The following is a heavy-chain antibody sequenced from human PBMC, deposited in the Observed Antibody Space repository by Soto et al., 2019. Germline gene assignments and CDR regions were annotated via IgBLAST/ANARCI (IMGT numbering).Heavy chain of an antibody. V-gene: IGHV4-39*01. CDR2: VYYSGST. CDR1: GGSISTSAYY. J-gene: IGHJ4*02. D-gene: IGHD3-10*01. Sequence: SETLSLTCTVSGGSISTSAYYWDWVRQPPGKGLEWIGSVYYSGSTFYSPSLKSRVSIAIDTSKNQFFLRLNSVTAAETAVYYCARRRGTDLDYWGQGTLVTVSS. CDR3: ARRRGTDLDY.